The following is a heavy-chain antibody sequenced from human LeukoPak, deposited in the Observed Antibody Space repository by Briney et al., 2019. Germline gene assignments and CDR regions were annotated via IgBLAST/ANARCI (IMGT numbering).Heavy chain of an antibody. D-gene: IGHD6-19*01. V-gene: IGHV1-18*01. Sequence: ASVKVSCKASGYTFTSYGISWVRQAPGQGLEWMGWISAYNGNTNYAQKLQGRVTMTTDTSTSTAYMELRSLRSDDTAVYYCARDNSGWPYNYYYYYMDVWGKGTTVTVSS. J-gene: IGHJ6*03. CDR1: GYTFTSYG. CDR2: ISAYNGNT. CDR3: ARDNSGWPYNYYYYYMDV.